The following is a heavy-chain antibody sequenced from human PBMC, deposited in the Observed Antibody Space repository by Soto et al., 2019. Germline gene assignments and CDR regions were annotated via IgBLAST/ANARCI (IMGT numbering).Heavy chain of an antibody. D-gene: IGHD4-17*01. CDR1: GYTFTSYG. V-gene: IGHV1-18*01. CDR3: ARGRPVTTLSYYYGMDV. Sequence: QVQLVQSGAEVKKPGASVKVSCKASGYTFTSYGISWVRQAPGQGLEWMGWFSAYNGNTNYAQKLQGRVTMTTDTSXSXXYMELRSLRSDDTAVYYCARGRPVTTLSYYYGMDVWGQGTTVTVSS. J-gene: IGHJ6*02. CDR2: FSAYNGNT.